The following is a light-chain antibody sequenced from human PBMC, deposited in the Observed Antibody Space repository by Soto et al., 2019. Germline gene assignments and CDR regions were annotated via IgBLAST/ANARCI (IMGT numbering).Light chain of an antibody. CDR3: QQSFSTPCT. V-gene: IGKV1-39*01. Sequence: DIPMNQSPSSLSASVGDRITITCRASQTLGSYLNWSQQKPGKAPKLLIHAVSSLQTGGSSRFSGSGAGTDITLTISSLQPEDSATYYCQQSFSTPCTFGGGNKVEI. CDR1: QTLGSY. CDR2: AVS. J-gene: IGKJ4*01.